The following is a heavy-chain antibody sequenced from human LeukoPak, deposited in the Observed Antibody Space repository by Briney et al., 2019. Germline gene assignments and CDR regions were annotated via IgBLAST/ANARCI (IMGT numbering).Heavy chain of an antibody. J-gene: IGHJ4*02. Sequence: GGSLRLSCAASGFTFSSYSMNWVRQAPGKGLEWVSYISSSSSTIYYADSVKGRFTISRDNAKNSLYLQMNSLRAEDTAVYYCARGVGAIDYWGQGTLVTVSS. CDR1: GFTFSSYS. CDR3: ARGVGAIDY. D-gene: IGHD1-26*01. V-gene: IGHV3-48*01. CDR2: ISSSSSTI.